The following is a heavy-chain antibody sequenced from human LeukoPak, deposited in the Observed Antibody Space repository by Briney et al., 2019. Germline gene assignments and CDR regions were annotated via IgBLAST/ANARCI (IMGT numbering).Heavy chain of an antibody. V-gene: IGHV1-69*06. D-gene: IGHD3-10*01. CDR1: GGTFSSYA. J-gene: IGHJ4*02. Sequence: GASEKVSCKASGGTFSSYAISWVRQAPGQGLEWMGGIIPIFGTANYAQKFQGRVTITADKSTSTAYMELSSLRSEDTAVYYCARSGRSMVRGAYYFDYWGQGTLVTVSS. CDR3: ARSGRSMVRGAYYFDY. CDR2: IIPIFGTA.